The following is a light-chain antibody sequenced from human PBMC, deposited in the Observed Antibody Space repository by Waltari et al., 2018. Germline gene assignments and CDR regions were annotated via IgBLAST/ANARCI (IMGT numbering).Light chain of an antibody. Sequence: SIMLSQPPSMSVAPGQTARITCGGNNIESESVHWYQQKPGQAPLVVLYDDSARPSGIPRRFSGSNSGNKATLTISRVEAGDDADYYGQLWDTSNDRVVFGGGT. CDR1: NIESES. CDR3: QLWDTSNDRVV. J-gene: IGLJ3*02. V-gene: IGLV3-21*02. CDR2: DDS.